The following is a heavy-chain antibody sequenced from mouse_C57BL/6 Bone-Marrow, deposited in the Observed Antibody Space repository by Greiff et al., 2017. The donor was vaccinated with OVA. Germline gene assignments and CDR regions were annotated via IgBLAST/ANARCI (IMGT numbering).Heavy chain of an antibody. D-gene: IGHD2-1*01. CDR2: IDPSDSYT. CDR1: GYTFTSYW. V-gene: IGHV1-69*01. CDR3: ARSIYYGKCDY. Sequence: GQLQQPGAELVMPGASVKLSCKASGYTFTSYWMHWVKQRPGQGLEWIGEIDPSDSYTNYNQKFKGKSTLTVDKSSSTAYMQLSSLTSEDSAVYYCARSIYYGKCDYWGQGTTLTVSS. J-gene: IGHJ2*01.